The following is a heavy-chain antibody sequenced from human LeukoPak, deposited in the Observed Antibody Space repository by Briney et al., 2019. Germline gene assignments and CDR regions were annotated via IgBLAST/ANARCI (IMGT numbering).Heavy chain of an antibody. CDR1: GFTFRNYA. J-gene: IGHJ4*02. V-gene: IGHV3-53*01. CDR2: IYSGGST. Sequence: GGSLRLSCAASGFTFRNYAMHWVRQAPGKGLEWVSVIYSGGSTYYADSVKGRFTISRDNSKNTLYLQMNSLRAEDTAVYYCASGSSWSLIDYWGQGTLVTVSS. CDR3: ASGSSWSLIDY. D-gene: IGHD6-13*01.